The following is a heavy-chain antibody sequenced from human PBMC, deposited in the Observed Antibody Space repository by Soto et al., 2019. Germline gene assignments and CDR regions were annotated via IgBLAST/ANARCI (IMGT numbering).Heavy chain of an antibody. CDR1: GFTFSSYG. CDR2: ISYDGSNK. J-gene: IGHJ4*02. CDR3: AKDTELPGEHHFDY. V-gene: IGHV3-30*18. D-gene: IGHD7-27*01. Sequence: QVQLVESGGGVVQPGRSLRLSCAASGFTFSSYGMHWVRQAPGKGLEWVAVISYDGSNKYYADSVKGRFTISRDNSKNTLYLQMNSLRAEDTAVYYCAKDTELPGEHHFDYWGQGTLVTVSS.